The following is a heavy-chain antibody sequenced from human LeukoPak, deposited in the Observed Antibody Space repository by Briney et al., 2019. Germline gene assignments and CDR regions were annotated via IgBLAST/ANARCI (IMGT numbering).Heavy chain of an antibody. V-gene: IGHV3-7*01. CDR2: IKQDGDEK. CDR3: AREDYYGSGNYVAWGGAFDV. D-gene: IGHD3-10*01. Sequence: PRGSLRLSCAASGFPFSSYWMTWVRQAPGKGLEWVANIKQDGDEKYYVDSVKGRFTISRDNAKNSLYLQMNSLRAEDTAVYYCAREDYYGSGNYVAWGGAFDVWGQGTTVTVSS. J-gene: IGHJ3*01. CDR1: GFPFSSYW.